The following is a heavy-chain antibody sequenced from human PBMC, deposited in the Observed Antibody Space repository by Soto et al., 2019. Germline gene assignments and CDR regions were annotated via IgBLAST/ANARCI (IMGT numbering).Heavy chain of an antibody. J-gene: IGHJ4*02. V-gene: IGHV3-33*01. D-gene: IGHD1-1*01. CDR3: ARGTTGTTRGYFDY. CDR1: GFTFSNYG. Sequence: QVQLVESGGGVVQPGRSLRLSCAASGFTFSNYGMHWVRQAPGKGLEWVAVIWYDGSNADYADSVKGRFTISRDNSKNTLYVQLSGLAAEDTAVYYWARGTTGTTRGYFDYWGQGILVTVSS. CDR2: IWYDGSNA.